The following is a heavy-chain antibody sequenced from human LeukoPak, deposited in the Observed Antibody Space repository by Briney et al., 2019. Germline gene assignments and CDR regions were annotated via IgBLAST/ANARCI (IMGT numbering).Heavy chain of an antibody. CDR3: ARGRFGVFGIDV. V-gene: IGHV6-1*01. CDR1: GDSVSGNSAA. Sequence: SQTLSLTCAISGDSVSGNSAAWNWIRQSPSRGLEWLGRTYYRSKWYNDYGVSVKGRVTISPDTSKNQFSLQLNSVTPEDTAVYYCARGRFGVFGIDVWGQGTTVIVSS. D-gene: IGHD3-3*01. CDR2: TYYRSKWYN. J-gene: IGHJ6*02.